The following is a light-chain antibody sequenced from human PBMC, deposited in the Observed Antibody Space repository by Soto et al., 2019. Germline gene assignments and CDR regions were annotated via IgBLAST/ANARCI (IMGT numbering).Light chain of an antibody. Sequence: QSVLTQAPSASGAPGQSIIISCSGSSPNIGSNFVYWYQQFPGTAPKLLILRNNQRPSGVPDRFSGSKSGTSASLAISGLRSEDEADDHCAAWDDSLKSVVFGGGTKLTVL. V-gene: IGLV1-47*01. CDR1: SPNIGSNF. J-gene: IGLJ2*01. CDR3: AAWDDSLKSVV. CDR2: RNN.